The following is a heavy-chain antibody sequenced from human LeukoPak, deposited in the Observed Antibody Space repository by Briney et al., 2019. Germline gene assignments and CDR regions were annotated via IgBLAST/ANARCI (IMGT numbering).Heavy chain of an antibody. V-gene: IGHV3-30-3*01. Sequence: PGGSLRLSCAASRFPFSSYAMHWVRQAPGKGLQWVAVISYDGSNKYYADSVKGRFTISRDNSENTLYLQMNSLRVEDTAVYYCARDGAYYDILTEAYYYYGMDVWGQGTTVTVS. J-gene: IGHJ6*02. CDR3: ARDGAYYDILTEAYYYYGMDV. CDR2: ISYDGSNK. CDR1: RFPFSSYA. D-gene: IGHD3-9*01.